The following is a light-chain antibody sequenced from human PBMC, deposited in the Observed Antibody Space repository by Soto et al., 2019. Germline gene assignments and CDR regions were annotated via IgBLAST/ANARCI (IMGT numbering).Light chain of an antibody. V-gene: IGKV1-9*01. Sequence: DIRLTQSPSFLSASLGDRVTITCRASQGISSYLAWYQQKPGKAPKLLIYAASTLQSGVPSRFSGSGSGTEFTLTISSLQPEDFATYYCQQLNSYPPGLTFGGGTKVDIK. CDR3: QQLNSYPPGLT. CDR2: AAS. CDR1: QGISSY. J-gene: IGKJ4*01.